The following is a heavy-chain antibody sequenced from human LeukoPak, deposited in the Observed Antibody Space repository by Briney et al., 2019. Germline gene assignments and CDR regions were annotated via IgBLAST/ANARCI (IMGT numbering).Heavy chain of an antibody. V-gene: IGHV3-21*01. CDR3: AREGYGWYNY. Sequence: GGSLRLSCAASGFTFSSHGMNWVRQAPGKGLEWVSSISSSSSYIYYADSVKGRFTISRDNAKNSLYLQMNSLRAEDTAVYYCAREGYGWYNYWGQGTLVTVSS. CDR2: ISSSSSYI. J-gene: IGHJ4*02. CDR1: GFTFSSHG. D-gene: IGHD5-18*01.